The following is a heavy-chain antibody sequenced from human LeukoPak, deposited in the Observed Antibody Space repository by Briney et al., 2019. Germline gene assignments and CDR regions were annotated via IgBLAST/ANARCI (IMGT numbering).Heavy chain of an antibody. Sequence: SETLSLTCTVSGGSISSYYWSWIRQPPGKGLEWIGYIYYSGSTNYNPSLKSRVTISVDTSKNQFSLKLSSVTAADTAVYYCARGVLEMARVGSFDYWGQGTLVTVSS. J-gene: IGHJ4*02. CDR3: ARGVLEMARVGSFDY. V-gene: IGHV4-59*08. D-gene: IGHD5-24*01. CDR1: GGSISSYY. CDR2: IYYSGST.